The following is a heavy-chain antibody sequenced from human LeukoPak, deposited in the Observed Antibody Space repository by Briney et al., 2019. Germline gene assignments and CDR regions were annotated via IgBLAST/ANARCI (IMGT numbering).Heavy chain of an antibody. CDR3: AKDGGTYFDY. Sequence: GGSLRLSCAASGFTFSTYGMHWVRQAPGKGLEWVAFIRYEGSNKYYADYVKGRFTISRDNSKNTLYLQMNSLRAEDTALYYCAKDGGTYFDYWGQGILVTVSS. D-gene: IGHD1-26*01. CDR2: IRYEGSNK. J-gene: IGHJ4*02. V-gene: IGHV3-30*02. CDR1: GFTFSTYG.